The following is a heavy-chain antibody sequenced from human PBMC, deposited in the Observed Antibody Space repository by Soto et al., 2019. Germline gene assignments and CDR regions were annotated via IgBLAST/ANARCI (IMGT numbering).Heavy chain of an antibody. D-gene: IGHD3-3*01. J-gene: IGHJ3*01. Sequence: QVQLQQWGAGLLEPSETLSLTCAVYGGSFSGYYWGWFCQPPGKGLEWSGEVKHSGKINYNPSPKTRLTVSVDTSKNQFSLKLSSMTAAETAMYYCARGSHFDFSSGYADSFDVWGQGTMVTVSS. CDR3: ARGSHFDFSSGYADSFDV. CDR1: GGSFSGYY. V-gene: IGHV4-34*01. CDR2: VKHSGKI.